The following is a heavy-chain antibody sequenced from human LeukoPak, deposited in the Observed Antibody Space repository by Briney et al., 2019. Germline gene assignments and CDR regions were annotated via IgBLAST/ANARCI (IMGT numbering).Heavy chain of an antibody. CDR2: INHSGST. J-gene: IGHJ3*02. CDR1: GGSFSGYY. CDR3: ARDFYGTFDI. D-gene: IGHD4-17*01. V-gene: IGHV4-34*01. Sequence: SETLSLTCAVYGGSFSGYYWSWIRQPPGKGLEWIGEINHSGSTNYNPPLKSRVTISVDTSKNQFSLKLSSVTAADTAVYYCARDFYGTFDIWGQGTMVTVSS.